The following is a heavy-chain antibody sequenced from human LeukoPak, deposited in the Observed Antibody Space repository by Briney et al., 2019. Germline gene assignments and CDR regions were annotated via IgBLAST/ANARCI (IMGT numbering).Heavy chain of an antibody. CDR2: ISGSGGNT. CDR3: AKRKEAVGTTRGAYYFDY. D-gene: IGHD1-7*01. J-gene: IGHJ4*02. CDR1: GFTFSSYA. Sequence: PGGSLRLSCAASGFTFSSYAMSWVRQAPGKGLEWVSSISGSGGNTYYADSVKGRFTISRDNSKNTLYLQMNSLRADDTAVYYCAKRKEAVGTTRGAYYFDYWGQGTLVTVSS. V-gene: IGHV3-23*01.